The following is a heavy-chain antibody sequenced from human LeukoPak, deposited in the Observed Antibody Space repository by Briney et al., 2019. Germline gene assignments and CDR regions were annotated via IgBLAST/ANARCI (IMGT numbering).Heavy chain of an antibody. Sequence: PSETLSLTCTVSGGSISSYYWSWIRQPPGKGLEWIGYIYYSGSTNYNPSLKSRVTISVDTSKNQFSLKLSSVTAADTAVYYCARHWGVAVAGTGPDFDYWGQGTLVTVSS. D-gene: IGHD6-19*01. V-gene: IGHV4-59*08. J-gene: IGHJ4*02. CDR2: IYYSGST. CDR3: ARHWGVAVAGTGPDFDY. CDR1: GGSISSYY.